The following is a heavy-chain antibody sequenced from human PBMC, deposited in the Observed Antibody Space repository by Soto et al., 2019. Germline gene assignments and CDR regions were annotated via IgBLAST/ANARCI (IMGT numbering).Heavy chain of an antibody. CDR3: ARVTIWGSYRDIDY. CDR1: GGSFSGYY. V-gene: IGHV4-34*01. CDR2: INHSGTT. D-gene: IGHD3-16*02. Sequence: QVQLPQWGAGLLKPSETLSLTCAVYGGSFSGYYWSWIRQPPGKGLEWIGEINHSGTTNYNPSLKSRVTISVDTSTNHFSLKLSSVIAADTAVYYCARVTIWGSYRDIDYWGQGTLVTVSS. J-gene: IGHJ4*02.